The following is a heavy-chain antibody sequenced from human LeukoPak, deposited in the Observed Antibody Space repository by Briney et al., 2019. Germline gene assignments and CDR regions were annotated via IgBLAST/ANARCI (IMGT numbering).Heavy chain of an antibody. D-gene: IGHD1-1*01. Sequence: GGSLRLSCAASGFTFSSFWMGWVRQAPGKGLEWVASIKFDESEKHHVDSVEGQFTISRDNAKSSLYLQMNSLRAEDTAVYFCSRVTTNGYFEYWGQGTLVTVSS. J-gene: IGHJ4*02. CDR3: SRVTTNGYFEY. CDR2: IKFDESEK. CDR1: GFTFSSFW. V-gene: IGHV3-7*04.